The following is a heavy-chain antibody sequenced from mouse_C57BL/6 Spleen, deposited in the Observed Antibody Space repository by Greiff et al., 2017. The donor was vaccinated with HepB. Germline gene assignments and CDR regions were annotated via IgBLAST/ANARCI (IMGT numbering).Heavy chain of an antibody. Sequence: QVQLQQPGTELVKPGASVKLSCKASGYTFTSYWMHWVKQRPGQGLEWIGNINPSNGGTNYNEKFKSKATLTVDKSSSAAYMQLSSLTSEDSAVYYGARCEGWLSSMDYWGQGTSVTVSS. D-gene: IGHD2-3*01. V-gene: IGHV1-53*01. J-gene: IGHJ4*01. CDR1: GYTFTSYW. CDR3: ARCEGWLSSMDY. CDR2: INPSNGGT.